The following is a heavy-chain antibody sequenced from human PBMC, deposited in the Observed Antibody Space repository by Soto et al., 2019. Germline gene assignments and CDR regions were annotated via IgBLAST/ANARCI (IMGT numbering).Heavy chain of an antibody. J-gene: IGHJ3*02. CDR2: IIPIFGTA. V-gene: IGHV1-69*13. Sequence: GASVKVSCKASGGTFSSYAISWVRQAPGQGLEWMGGIIPIFGTANYAQKFQGRVTITADESTSTAYMELSSLRSEDTAVYYCARALRFLEWSAGGAFDIWGQGTMVT. CDR1: GGTFSSYA. CDR3: ARALRFLEWSAGGAFDI. D-gene: IGHD3-3*01.